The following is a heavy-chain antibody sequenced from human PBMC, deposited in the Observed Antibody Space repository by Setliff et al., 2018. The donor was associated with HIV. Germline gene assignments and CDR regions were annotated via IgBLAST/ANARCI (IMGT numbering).Heavy chain of an antibody. CDR1: GFTFSTYS. Sequence: GGSLRLSCAASGFTFSTYSMNWVRQAPGKGLEWVSYISSSTSTIYYVDSVKGRLTISRDNAKNSLYLQMDSLRAEDTAVYYCACHCQSPDAFEIWGQGTMVTVSS. CDR3: ACHCQSPDAFEI. V-gene: IGHV3-48*04. J-gene: IGHJ3*02. CDR2: ISSSTSTI.